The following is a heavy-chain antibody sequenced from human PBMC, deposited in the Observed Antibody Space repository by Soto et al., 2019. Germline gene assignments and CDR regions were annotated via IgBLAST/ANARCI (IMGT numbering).Heavy chain of an antibody. V-gene: IGHV4-59*01. CDR1: DGSHSIYY. CDR3: ARYRREAVAGYTLDN. J-gene: IGHJ4*02. CDR2: VYNSGKT. D-gene: IGHD6-13*01. Sequence: SETLSLTCSVSDGSHSIYYWTWIGQPQGKGLEWIGYVYNSGKTNYDPALKSRVTISEDTSKSQFSLKVNSMTAADTAVYYCARYRREAVAGYTLDNWGQGILVTVSS.